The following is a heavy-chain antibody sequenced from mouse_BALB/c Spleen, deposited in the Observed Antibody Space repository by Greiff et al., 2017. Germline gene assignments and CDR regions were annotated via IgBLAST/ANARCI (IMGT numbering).Heavy chain of an antibody. Sequence: DVKLVESGGGLVQPGGSRKLSCAASGFTFSSFGMHWVRQAPEKGLEWVAYISSGSSTIYYADTVKGRFTISRDNPKNTLFLQMTSLRSEDTAMYYCARGYDLFAYWGQGTLVTVSA. CDR1: GFTFSSFG. V-gene: IGHV5-17*02. J-gene: IGHJ3*01. D-gene: IGHD2-10*02. CDR2: ISSGSSTI. CDR3: ARGYDLFAY.